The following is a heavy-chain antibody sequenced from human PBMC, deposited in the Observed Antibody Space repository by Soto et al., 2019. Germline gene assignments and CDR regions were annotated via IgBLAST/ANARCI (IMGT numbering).Heavy chain of an antibody. CDR1: GYIFTRYW. D-gene: IGHD4-17*01. J-gene: IGHJ6*02. Sequence: RVESLKSSCSASGYIFTRYWIGWVRQMPWKGLEWMGIIYPGDSDTRYGPSFQGQVTISADKSISTASLQWSSLKASDTAVYYCARQSPTPGYYYFSYGMDVWGQGTTVTVSS. V-gene: IGHV5-51*01. CDR2: IYPGDSDT. CDR3: ARQSPTPGYYYFSYGMDV.